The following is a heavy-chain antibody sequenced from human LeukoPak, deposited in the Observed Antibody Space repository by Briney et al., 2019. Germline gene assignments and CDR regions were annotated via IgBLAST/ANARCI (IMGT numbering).Heavy chain of an antibody. CDR3: ARATWIQLWAFDY. D-gene: IGHD5-18*01. CDR1: GYSFISYW. Sequence: GESLKISCKGSGYSFISYWIGWVRQMPGKGLEWMGIIYPGDSHTRYSPSFQGQVTISADKSISTAYLQWSSLKASDTAMYYCARATWIQLWAFDYWGQGTLVTVSS. J-gene: IGHJ4*02. V-gene: IGHV5-51*01. CDR2: IYPGDSHT.